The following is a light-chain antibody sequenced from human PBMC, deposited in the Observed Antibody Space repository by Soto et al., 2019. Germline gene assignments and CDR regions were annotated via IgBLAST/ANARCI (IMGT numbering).Light chain of an antibody. V-gene: IGKV1-5*01. J-gene: IGKJ1*01. Sequence: DIKVTQSPSTLSATVEDRVTITCRASQSIGYWLAWYQQKPGKAPNLLIYSASSLETGVPSRFSGSGSGTKFTLTIASLQPDDFATYYCQQYETFSGTFGPGTKVDIK. CDR1: QSIGYW. CDR2: SAS. CDR3: QQYETFSGT.